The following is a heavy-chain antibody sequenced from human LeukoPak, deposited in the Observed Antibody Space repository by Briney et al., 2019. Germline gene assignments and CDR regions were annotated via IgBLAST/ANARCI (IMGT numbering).Heavy chain of an antibody. CDR3: ARGPLRGVVIPEYFQH. D-gene: IGHD3-3*01. J-gene: IGHJ1*01. Sequence: GASVKVSCKASGYTFTSYYMHWVRQAPGQGLEWMGIINPSGGSTSYAQKFQGRVTMTRDTSTSTVYMELSSLRSEDTAVYYCARGPLRGVVIPEYFQHWGQGTLVTVSS. CDR1: GYTFTSYY. V-gene: IGHV1-46*01. CDR2: INPSGGST.